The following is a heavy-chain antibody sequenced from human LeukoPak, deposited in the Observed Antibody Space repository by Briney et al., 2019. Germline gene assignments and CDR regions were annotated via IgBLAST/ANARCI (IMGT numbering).Heavy chain of an antibody. Sequence: PSETLSLTCIVSGGSINSHYWSWIRQPPGRGLEWIGDIHYTGTTKYNPSVKSRVTISIDTSKNQFSLELSSVTATDTAVYFCATNRVGTYDRPFDIWGQRTMVTVSS. J-gene: IGHJ3*02. D-gene: IGHD1-26*01. V-gene: IGHV4-59*08. CDR3: ATNRVGTYDRPFDI. CDR2: IHYTGTT. CDR1: GGSINSHY.